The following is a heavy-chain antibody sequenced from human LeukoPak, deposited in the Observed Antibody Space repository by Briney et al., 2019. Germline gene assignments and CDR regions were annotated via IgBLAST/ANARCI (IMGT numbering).Heavy chain of an antibody. V-gene: IGHV3-23*01. D-gene: IGHD3-9*01. Sequence: GGTLRLSCAASGFTFSSYGMSWVRQAPGKGLEWVSAISGSGGSTYYADSVKGRFTISRDNSKNTLYLQMSSLRAEDTAVYYCAKDRARNYDILTGYLAHDAFDIWGQGTMVTVSS. CDR3: AKDRARNYDILTGYLAHDAFDI. CDR2: ISGSGGST. J-gene: IGHJ3*02. CDR1: GFTFSSYG.